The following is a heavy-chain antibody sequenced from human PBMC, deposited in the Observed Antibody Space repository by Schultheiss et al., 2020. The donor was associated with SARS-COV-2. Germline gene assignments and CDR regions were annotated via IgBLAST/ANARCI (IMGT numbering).Heavy chain of an antibody. CDR2: ISAYNGNT. CDR3: ARGGIVVVPAARSYYYYGMDV. J-gene: IGHJ6*02. CDR1: GYTFTSYY. D-gene: IGHD2-2*01. Sequence: ASVKVSCKASGYTFTSYYMHWVRQAPGQGLEWMGWISAYNGNTNYAQKLQGRVTMTTDTSTSTAYMELRSLRSDDTAVYYCARGGIVVVPAARSYYYYGMDVWGQGTTVTVSS. V-gene: IGHV1-18*04.